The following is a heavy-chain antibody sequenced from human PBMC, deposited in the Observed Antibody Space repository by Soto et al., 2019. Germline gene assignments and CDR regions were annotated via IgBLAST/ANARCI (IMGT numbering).Heavy chain of an antibody. D-gene: IGHD3-10*01. V-gene: IGHV4-31*03. CDR2: IYYSGNT. CDR1: GDPPNTGGYF. J-gene: IGHJ5*02. Sequence: ASETLSLTCTVSGDPPNTGGYFLSWIRHLPGKGLEGLGYIYYSGNTYYNPSLKGRVNISGDMSKKQFSLRLSSVTAADTAVYHCARVSSDWFDPWGPGIQVTVSS. CDR3: ARVSSDWFDP.